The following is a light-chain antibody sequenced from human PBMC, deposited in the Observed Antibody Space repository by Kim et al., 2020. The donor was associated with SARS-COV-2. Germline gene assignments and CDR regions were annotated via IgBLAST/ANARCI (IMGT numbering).Light chain of an antibody. V-gene: IGKV3-20*01. Sequence: LPPGEMATLSCRASQSVTSNLLACYLQKPGQAPRLLMYGASSRATGIPDRFSGRGSGTDFTLTISRLEPEDFAVYYCQQYGRLITFGQGTRLEIK. CDR2: GAS. CDR3: QQYGRLIT. J-gene: IGKJ5*01. CDR1: QSVTSNL.